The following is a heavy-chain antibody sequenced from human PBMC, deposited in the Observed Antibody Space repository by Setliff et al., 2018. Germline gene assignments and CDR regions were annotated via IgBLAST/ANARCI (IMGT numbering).Heavy chain of an antibody. CDR1: DGSLYSGNYY. Sequence: PSETLSLTCTVSDGSLYSGNYYWSWVRQPPGKGLEWIGFVHFGGDTNYNPSLKSRVTMSADTSNNQFSLNLRSVTAADTAVYFCARQPSSGAYYNPRPYYFDYWGQGTLVTVSS. CDR2: VHFGGDT. V-gene: IGHV4-61*01. CDR3: ARQPSSGAYYNPRPYYFDY. J-gene: IGHJ4*02. D-gene: IGHD3-10*01.